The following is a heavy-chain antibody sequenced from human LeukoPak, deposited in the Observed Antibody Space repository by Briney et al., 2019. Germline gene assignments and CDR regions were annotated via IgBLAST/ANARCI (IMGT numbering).Heavy chain of an antibody. J-gene: IGHJ4*02. Sequence: GRSLRLSCAASAFTFSNYGMHWVRQAPGKGLEWVAVIWHDGSNKYYADSVKGRFTISRDNSKNTLYLQMNSLRAEDTAVYYCANNFDYWGQGTLVTVSS. CDR1: AFTFSNYG. V-gene: IGHV3-33*06. CDR2: IWHDGSNK. CDR3: ANNFDY.